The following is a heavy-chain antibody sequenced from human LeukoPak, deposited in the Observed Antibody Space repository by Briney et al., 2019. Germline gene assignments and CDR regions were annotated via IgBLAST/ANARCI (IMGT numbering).Heavy chain of an antibody. J-gene: IGHJ4*02. CDR3: ARGYSSSWYDLYYFDY. V-gene: IGHV3-21*01. Sequence: KTGGSLRLSCAASGFTFSNYNINWVHQAPGKGLEWVSSISCRGSYIYYADSVKGRFAISADNAMNSLYLQMNSLRAEDTAVYYCARGYSSSWYDLYYFDYWGQGTLVTVSS. CDR2: ISCRGSYI. CDR1: GFTFSNYN. D-gene: IGHD6-13*01.